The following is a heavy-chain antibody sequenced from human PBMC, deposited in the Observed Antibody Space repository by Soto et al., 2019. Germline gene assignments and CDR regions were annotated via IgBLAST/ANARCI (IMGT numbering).Heavy chain of an antibody. D-gene: IGHD2-2*01. CDR2: ISSKSAYI. CDR1: GFDFNSHT. CDR3: AKVGRYFPESTESG. Sequence: EVLLVESGGGLVKPGGSLKLSCAASGFDFNSHTMSWVRQAPGKGLEWVSTISSKSAYIYYADSLKGRFTVSRDNAETSLYLHMTSLTVDDTAVYYCAKVGRYFPESTESGWGQGTLVTVSS. V-gene: IGHV3-21*01. J-gene: IGHJ4*02.